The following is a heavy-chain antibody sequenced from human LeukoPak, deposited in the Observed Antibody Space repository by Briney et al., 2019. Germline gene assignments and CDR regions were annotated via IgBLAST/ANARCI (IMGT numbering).Heavy chain of an antibody. Sequence: PGRSLRLSCAASGFTFSSYGMHWVRQAPGKGLEWVAVISYDGSNKYYADSVKGRFTISRDNSKNTLYLQMNSLRAEDTAVYYCARDVGSGNYYRGYFDYWGQGTLVTISS. CDR1: GFTFSSYG. D-gene: IGHD1-26*01. V-gene: IGHV3-30*03. CDR2: ISYDGSNK. J-gene: IGHJ4*02. CDR3: ARDVGSGNYYRGYFDY.